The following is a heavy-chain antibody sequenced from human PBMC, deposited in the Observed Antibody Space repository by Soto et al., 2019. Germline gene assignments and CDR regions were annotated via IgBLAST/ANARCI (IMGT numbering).Heavy chain of an antibody. CDR3: VRSHCSSTSCSGPYIYYHMDV. Sequence: GGSLRLSCAASGFTFSSYAMSWVRQAPGKGLEWVSGIASAGATYYADSVKDRFDISREDDKNSLYLQMNSLGVGDAAVYYCVRSHCSSTSCSGPYIYYHMDVWGKGTTVTVSS. CDR2: IASAGAT. J-gene: IGHJ6*03. D-gene: IGHD2-2*01. CDR1: GFTFSSYA. V-gene: IGHV3-13*01.